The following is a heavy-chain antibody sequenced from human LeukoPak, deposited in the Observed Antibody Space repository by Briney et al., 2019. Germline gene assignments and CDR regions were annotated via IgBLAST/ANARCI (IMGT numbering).Heavy chain of an antibody. J-gene: IGHJ1*01. CDR3: ARATYSYGHTEYFQH. Sequence: SETLSLTCTVSGVAISSYYWSWIRQPPGKGLEWIAYIYYSGSTNYNPSLNSRVTISVYTSKNQFSLKLSSVTAADTAVYYCARATYSYGHTEYFQHWGQGTLVTVSS. CDR1: GVAISSYY. V-gene: IGHV4-59*01. CDR2: IYYSGST. D-gene: IGHD5-18*01.